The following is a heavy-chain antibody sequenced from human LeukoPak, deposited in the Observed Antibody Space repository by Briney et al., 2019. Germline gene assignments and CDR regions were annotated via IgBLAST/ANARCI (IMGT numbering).Heavy chain of an antibody. V-gene: IGHV3-30*04. CDR2: ISYDGSNK. D-gene: IGHD2-2*01. J-gene: IGHJ6*04. CDR1: GFTFSSYA. Sequence: GGSLRLSCAASGFTFSSYAMHWVRQAPGKGLEWVAVISYDGSNKHYADSVKGRFTISRDNFKNTLYLQMNSLRAEDTAVYYCARGPVVQAGVVPAAISHYYYYGMDVWGKGTTVTVSS. CDR3: ARGPVVQAGVVPAAISHYYYYGMDV.